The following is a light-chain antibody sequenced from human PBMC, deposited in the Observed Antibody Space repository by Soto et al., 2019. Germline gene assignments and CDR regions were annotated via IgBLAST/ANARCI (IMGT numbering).Light chain of an antibody. CDR1: NNDIGRFGM. Sequence: QSALTQPASVSGSPGQSITISCAGTNNDIGRFGMVSWYRQFPGKAPEFLMYAVKHRPSGVSDRFSGSQSATVASLTISGLPAEDEADYYCCAFTTANTEVFGTGTKLTVL. CDR2: AVK. J-gene: IGLJ1*01. CDR3: CAFTTANTEV. V-gene: IGLV2-14*01.